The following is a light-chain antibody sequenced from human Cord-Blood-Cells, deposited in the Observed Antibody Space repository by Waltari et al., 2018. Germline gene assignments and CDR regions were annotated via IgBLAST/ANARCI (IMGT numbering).Light chain of an antibody. CDR1: QDISNY. CDR2: DAS. Sequence: DIQMTQSPSSLSASVGDRVTITCQASQDISNYLNWYQQKPGKAPKHLIYDASNLETGVPSRFSGRGSGTDFTFTISSLQPEEIATYYCQQYDNLITFGPGSKVDIK. CDR3: QQYDNLIT. V-gene: IGKV1-33*01. J-gene: IGKJ3*01.